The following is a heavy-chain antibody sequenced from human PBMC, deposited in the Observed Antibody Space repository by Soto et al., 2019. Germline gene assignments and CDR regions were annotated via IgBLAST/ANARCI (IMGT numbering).Heavy chain of an antibody. CDR1: GGSISSGGYS. Sequence: QLQLQESGSGLVKPSQTLSLTCAVSGGSISSGGYSWSWIRQPPGKGLEWIGYTYHSGSTYYPPSPKSRVPISVARSMTQFSLKLSSVTAADTAVYYCARASTTVTTLDYWGQGTLVTVSS. CDR3: ARASTTVTTLDY. V-gene: IGHV4-30-2*01. CDR2: TYHSGST. J-gene: IGHJ4*02. D-gene: IGHD4-17*01.